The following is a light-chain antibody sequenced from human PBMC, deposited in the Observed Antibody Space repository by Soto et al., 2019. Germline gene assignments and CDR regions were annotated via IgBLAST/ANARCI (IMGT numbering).Light chain of an antibody. CDR3: QQHNNWPPWT. CDR2: GAS. CDR1: QSVSHN. J-gene: IGKJ1*01. Sequence: EIVMTQSPATLSVSPGERATLSCRASQSVSHNLAWYQQKPGQAPRLLIYGASIRATGIPSRFSGSGSGTEFTLTISSLQSEDFAVYYCQQHNNWPPWTCGQGTKVEIK. V-gene: IGKV3-15*01.